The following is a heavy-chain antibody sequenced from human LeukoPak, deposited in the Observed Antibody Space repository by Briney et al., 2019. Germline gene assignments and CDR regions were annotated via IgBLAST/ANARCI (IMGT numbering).Heavy chain of an antibody. J-gene: IGHJ4*01. V-gene: IGHV3-74*01. CDR1: GFTFSSYW. CDR2: ISSDGSST. CDR3: ARGRGSGSSDY. Sequence: PGGSLRLSCAVSGFTFSSYWMPWVRQVPGQGLVWVSRISSDGSSTIYADSVKGRFTISRDNAKNTLYLQMNSLRGEDTAVYYCARGRGSGSSDYWGHGTLVTVSS. D-gene: IGHD3-10*01.